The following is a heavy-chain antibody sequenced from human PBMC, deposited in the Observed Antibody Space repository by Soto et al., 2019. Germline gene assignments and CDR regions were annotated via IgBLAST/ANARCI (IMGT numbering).Heavy chain of an antibody. CDR2: INPSGGST. Sequence: ASVKVSCKASGYTFTSYGISWVRQAPGQGLEWMGIINPSGGSTSYAQKFQGRVTMTRDTSTSTVYMELSSLRSEDTAVYYCARGEPPGYSYGFIDYWGQGTLVTVSS. V-gene: IGHV1-46*01. D-gene: IGHD5-18*01. CDR3: ARGEPPGYSYGFIDY. J-gene: IGHJ4*02. CDR1: GYTFTSYG.